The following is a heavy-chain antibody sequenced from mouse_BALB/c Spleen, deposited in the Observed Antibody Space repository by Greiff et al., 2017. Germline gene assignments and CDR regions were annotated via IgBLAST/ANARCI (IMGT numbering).Heavy chain of an antibody. D-gene: IGHD2-3*01. CDR2: INPSNGRT. Sequence: QVQLQQPGAELVKPGASVKLSCKASGYTFTSYWMHWVKQRPGQGLEWIGEINPSNGRTNYNEKFKSKATLTVDKSSSTAYMQLSSLTSEDSAVYYCAIPDGYYGAYWGQGTLVTVSA. CDR3: AIPDGYYGAY. J-gene: IGHJ3*01. V-gene: IGHV1S81*02. CDR1: GYTFTSYW.